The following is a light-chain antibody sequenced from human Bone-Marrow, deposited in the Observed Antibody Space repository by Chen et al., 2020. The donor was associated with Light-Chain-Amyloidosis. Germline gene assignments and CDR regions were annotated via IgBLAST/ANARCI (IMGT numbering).Light chain of an antibody. CDR3: GLYLGSGVWV. CDR2: NTD. CDR1: SGSVSTDYY. V-gene: IGLV8-61*01. J-gene: IGLJ3*02. Sequence: QTVVTQEPSFSVSPGGTVTLTCGLSSGSVSTDYYPSWYQQTPGPAPRTLIYNTDTRSSGVPDRLSGSILGNKAALTISGAQADDESDYYCGLYLGSGVWVFGGGTKLTVL.